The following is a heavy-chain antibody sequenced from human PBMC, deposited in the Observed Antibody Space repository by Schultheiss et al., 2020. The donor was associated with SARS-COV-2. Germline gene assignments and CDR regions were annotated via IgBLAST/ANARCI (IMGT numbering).Heavy chain of an antibody. CDR3: ARSDGYSSGWGGY. Sequence: GGSLRLSCAASGFTFSSYGMHWVRQAPGKGLEWVAVIWYDGSNKYYADSVKGRFTISRDNSKNTLYLQMNSLRAEDTAVYYCARSDGYSSGWGGYWGQGTLVTVSS. V-gene: IGHV3-33*01. CDR2: IWYDGSNK. J-gene: IGHJ4*02. CDR1: GFTFSSYG. D-gene: IGHD6-19*01.